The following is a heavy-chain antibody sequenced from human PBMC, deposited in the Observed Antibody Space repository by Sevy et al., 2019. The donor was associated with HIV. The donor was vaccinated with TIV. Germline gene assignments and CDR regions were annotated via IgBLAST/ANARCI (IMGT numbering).Heavy chain of an antibody. CDR2: INAGNGNT. D-gene: IGHD2-15*01. CDR3: ATDAGGGSSYFDY. V-gene: IGHV1-3*01. Sequence: ASVKVSCKASGYSFTYSAMQWVRQAPGQGLEWMGWINAGNGNTKYSKKFKGRVTITRATSARTAYLELSSLRPEDTAVYYCATDAGGGSSYFDYWGQGTLVTVSS. CDR1: GYSFTYSA. J-gene: IGHJ4*02.